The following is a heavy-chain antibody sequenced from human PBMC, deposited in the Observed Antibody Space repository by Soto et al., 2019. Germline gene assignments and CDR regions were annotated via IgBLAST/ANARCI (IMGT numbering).Heavy chain of an antibody. CDR3: AKDREADYYFWSGCPVY. V-gene: IGHV3-30*18. J-gene: IGHJ4*02. CDR1: GFSFSSYD. CDR2: ISWYGSEK. D-gene: IGHD3-3*01. Sequence: QVQLVESGGGVVQPGNSLRLSCAASGFSFSSYDMHWVRQAPGRGLEWLAVISWYGSEKYYVDSVKGRFTISRGNSRNTLYLQMDSLRAEDTAVYFCAKDREADYYFWSGCPVYWGQGTLVTVSS.